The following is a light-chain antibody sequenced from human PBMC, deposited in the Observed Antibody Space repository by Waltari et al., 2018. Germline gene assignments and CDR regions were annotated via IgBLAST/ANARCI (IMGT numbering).Light chain of an antibody. V-gene: IGKV1-17*01. J-gene: IGKJ2*01. CDR1: QGIRND. Sequence: DIQMTQSPSSLSASVGDRVTITCRASQGIRNDLAWYQQKPGKAPKRLIYAASSLQSGVPSRFSGIGSWTEFTLTISSLQPEDFATYYCLQVNSYPRTFGQGTKLDIK. CDR2: AAS. CDR3: LQVNSYPRT.